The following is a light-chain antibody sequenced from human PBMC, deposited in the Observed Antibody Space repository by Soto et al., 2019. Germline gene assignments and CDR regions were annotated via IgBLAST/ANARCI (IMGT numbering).Light chain of an antibody. Sequence: QSVLTQPASVSGSPGQSITISFTGTSSDVGGYNYVSWYQQHPGKAPKLMIYEVSNRPSGVSNRFSGSKSGNTASLTISGLQAEVEADYYCSSYTSSSTYVFGTGTKVTVL. V-gene: IGLV2-14*01. CDR2: EVS. CDR1: SSDVGGYNY. J-gene: IGLJ1*01. CDR3: SSYTSSSTYV.